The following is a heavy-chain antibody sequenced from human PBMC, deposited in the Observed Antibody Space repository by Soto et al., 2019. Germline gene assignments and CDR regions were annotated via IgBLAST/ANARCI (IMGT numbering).Heavy chain of an antibody. V-gene: IGHV1-18*01. CDR3: AGDRGVAPPVAGNTHYYYYMDV. J-gene: IGHJ6*03. Sequence: QDQLVQSGGEVKKPGASVKVSCKASGYSFTNYGITWVRQAPGQGFEWMGWISAYNGDTNYAQKLQGRVTMTTDASPSTAYWEWRSRKSDGKAVYYGAGDRGVAPPVAGNTHYYYYMDVWGKGTTVTVSS. CDR1: GYSFTNYG. CDR2: ISAYNGDT. D-gene: IGHD6-19*01.